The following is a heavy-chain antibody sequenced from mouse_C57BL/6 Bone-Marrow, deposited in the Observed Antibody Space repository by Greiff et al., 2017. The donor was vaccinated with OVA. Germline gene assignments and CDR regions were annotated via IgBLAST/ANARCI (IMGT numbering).Heavy chain of an antibody. Sequence: QVQLQQSGAELVRPGASVTLSCKASGYTFTDYEMHWVKQTPVHGPEWLGAIDTETGGTAYNQKFKGKAILTAYKSSSTAYMELRSLTSEDSAVYYCLYYFPYWGQGTTLTVAS. J-gene: IGHJ2*01. CDR3: LYYFPY. D-gene: IGHD2-1*01. CDR2: IDTETGGT. V-gene: IGHV1-15*01. CDR1: GYTFTDYE.